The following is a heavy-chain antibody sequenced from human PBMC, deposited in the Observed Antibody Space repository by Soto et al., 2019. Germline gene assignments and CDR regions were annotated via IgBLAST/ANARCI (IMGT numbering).Heavy chain of an antibody. Sequence: EVQLVESGGGLVQPGGSLRLSCAASGFTFSSYSMNWVRQAPGKGLEWVSYISSSSSTIYYADSVKGRFTISRDNAKNSLYLQMNSLRAEDTALYYWARHPERIAEIGWFDPWGQGTLVTVSS. CDR1: GFTFSSYS. J-gene: IGHJ5*02. CDR2: ISSSSSTI. V-gene: IGHV3-48*01. CDR3: ARHPERIAEIGWFDP. D-gene: IGHD6-13*01.